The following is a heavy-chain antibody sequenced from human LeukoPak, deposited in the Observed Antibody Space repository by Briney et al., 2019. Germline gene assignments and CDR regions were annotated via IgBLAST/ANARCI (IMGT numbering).Heavy chain of an antibody. J-gene: IGHJ4*02. CDR2: ISSSSSTI. D-gene: IGHD1-26*01. CDR1: GFTFSSYS. V-gene: IGHV3-48*01. Sequence: GGSLRLSCAASGFTFSSYSMNWVRQAPGKGLEWVSYISSSSSTIYYADSVKGRFTISRDNAKNSLYLQMNSLRAEDTAVYYCARDGKDSTDYWGQGTLVTVSS. CDR3: ARDGKDSTDY.